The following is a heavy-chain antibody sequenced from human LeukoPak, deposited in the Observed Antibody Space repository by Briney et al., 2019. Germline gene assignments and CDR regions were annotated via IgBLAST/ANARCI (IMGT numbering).Heavy chain of an antibody. CDR2: IYYSGST. Sequence: SETLSLTCTVSGGSISSYYWSWIRQPPGKGLEWIGYIYYSGSTNYNPSLKSRVTISVGTSKNQFSLKLSSVTAADTAVYYCARDGGYSYGYDYWGQGTLVTVSS. CDR1: GGSISSYY. V-gene: IGHV4-59*01. CDR3: ARDGGYSYGYDY. J-gene: IGHJ4*02. D-gene: IGHD5-18*01.